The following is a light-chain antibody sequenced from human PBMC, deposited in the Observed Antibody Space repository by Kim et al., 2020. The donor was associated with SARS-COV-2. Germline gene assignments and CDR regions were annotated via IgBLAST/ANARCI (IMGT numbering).Light chain of an antibody. CDR3: QQYGRSPLT. CDR2: GAS. CDR1: PTVTVNS. J-gene: IGKJ4*01. Sequence: TPGERPTLPSWASPTVTVNSLAWYQQNPGQAPRLLIYGASSRATGIPDRFSGSGSETDFTLTIGRLEPEDFAVYYCQQYGRSPLTFGGGTRVEIK. V-gene: IGKV3-20*01.